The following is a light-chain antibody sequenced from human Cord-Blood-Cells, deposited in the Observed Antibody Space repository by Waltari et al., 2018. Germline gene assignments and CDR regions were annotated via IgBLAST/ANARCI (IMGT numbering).Light chain of an antibody. CDR2: AAS. Sequence: AIRMTQSPSSFSASTGARVTITCRASQGISSYLAWYQQKPGKAPKLLIYAASTLQSGVPSRFSGSGSGTDFTLTISCLQSEDFATYYCQQYYSYHTFGQGTKLEIK. V-gene: IGKV1-8*01. CDR1: QGISSY. J-gene: IGKJ2*01. CDR3: QQYYSYHT.